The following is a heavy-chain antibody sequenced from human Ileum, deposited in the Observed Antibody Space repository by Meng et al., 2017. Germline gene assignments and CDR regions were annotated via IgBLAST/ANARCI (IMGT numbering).Heavy chain of an antibody. V-gene: IGHV3-72*01. CDR2: MRNKANSYYT. Sequence: GGSLRLSCIVSGFTFSDHYMDWVRQAPGKGLEWVGRMRNKANSYYTQYSASVKGRFTISRDDSSSSLYVQMKGLKTDDTAIYDCARELLGPPVFKYFDYWGQGTPVTVSS. J-gene: IGHJ4*02. CDR1: GFTFSDHY. CDR3: ARELLGPPVFKYFDY. D-gene: IGHD2-15*01.